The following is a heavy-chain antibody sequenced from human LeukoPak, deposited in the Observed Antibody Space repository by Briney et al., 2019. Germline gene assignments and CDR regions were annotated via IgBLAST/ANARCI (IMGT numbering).Heavy chain of an antibody. J-gene: IGHJ6*02. CDR2: INHSGST. CDR1: GGSFSGYY. V-gene: IGHV4-34*01. D-gene: IGHD3-3*01. CDR3: ARGRNDYDFWSGYYRGTTYYYYGMDV. Sequence: PSETLSLTCAVYGGSFSGYYWSWIRQPPGKGLEWIGEINHSGSTNYNPSLKSRVTISVDTSKNQFSLKLSSVTAADTAVYYCARGRNDYDFWSGYYRGTTYYYYGMDVWGQGTTVTVSS.